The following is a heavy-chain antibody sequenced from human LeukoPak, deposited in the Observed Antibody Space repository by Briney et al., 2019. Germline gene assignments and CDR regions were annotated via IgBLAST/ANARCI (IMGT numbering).Heavy chain of an antibody. CDR2: IIPIFGTA. CDR1: GGTFSSYA. CDR3: ARPKYCSGGSCYGGYDY. D-gene: IGHD2-15*01. Sequence: SVKVSCKASGGTFSSYAISWVRQAPGQGLEWMGGIIPIFGTANYAQKFQGRVTITADESTSTAYMELSSLRFEDTAVYYCARPKYCSGGSCYGGYDYWGQGTLVTVSS. J-gene: IGHJ4*02. V-gene: IGHV1-69*13.